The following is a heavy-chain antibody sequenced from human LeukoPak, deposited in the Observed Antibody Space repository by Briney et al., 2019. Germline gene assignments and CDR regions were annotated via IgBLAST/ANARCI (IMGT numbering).Heavy chain of an antibody. V-gene: IGHV1-2*06. J-gene: IGHJ3*02. Sequence: GESLKISCEGSGYSFTSYWIGWVRQAPGQGLEWMGRINPNSGGTNYAQKFQGRVTMTRDTSISTAYMELSRLRSDDTAVYYCARAGYCSGGSCSTAAFDIWGQGTMVTVSS. CDR3: ARAGYCSGGSCSTAAFDI. CDR2: INPNSGGT. D-gene: IGHD2-15*01. CDR1: GYSFTSYW.